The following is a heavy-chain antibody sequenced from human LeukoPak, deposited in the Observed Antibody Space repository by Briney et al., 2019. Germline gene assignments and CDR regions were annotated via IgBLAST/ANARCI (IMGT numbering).Heavy chain of an antibody. J-gene: IGHJ4*02. CDR1: GFTFSSYW. CDR2: IKQDGSEK. D-gene: IGHD3-22*01. V-gene: IGHV3-7*03. Sequence: GGSLRLSCAASGFTFSSYWMNWARQAPGKGLEWVANIKQDGSEKYYVDSVKGRFTISRDNAKNSLYLQMNSLRAEDTAVYYCAREWNYYDSSGYYDCWGQGTLVTVSP. CDR3: AREWNYYDSSGYYDC.